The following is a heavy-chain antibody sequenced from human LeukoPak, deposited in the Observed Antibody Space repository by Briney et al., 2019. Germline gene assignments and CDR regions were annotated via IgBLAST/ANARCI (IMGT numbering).Heavy chain of an antibody. CDR2: ISYDGNTI. CDR3: ARSGGLQKFDY. Sequence: PGGSLRLSCAASGFTFNDYAMHWVRQAPGKGLQWVAVISYDGNTIHYADSVKGRFIISRDTSKNTLYLQMNSLRAEDTAVYYCARSGGLQKFDYWGQGTLVTVSS. V-gene: IGHV3-30-3*01. J-gene: IGHJ4*02. D-gene: IGHD4-11*01. CDR1: GFTFNDYA.